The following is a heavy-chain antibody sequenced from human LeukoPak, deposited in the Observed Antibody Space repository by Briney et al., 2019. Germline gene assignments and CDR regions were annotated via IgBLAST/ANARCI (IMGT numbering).Heavy chain of an antibody. CDR2: IYYSGST. Sequence: SETLSLTCTVSGGSISSSSYYWGWIRQPPGKGLEWIGYIYYSGSTNYNPSLKSRVTISVDTSKNQFSLKLSSVTAADTAVYYCARDPRRDGYNLWGQGTLVTVSS. CDR1: GGSISSSSYY. CDR3: ARDPRRDGYNL. D-gene: IGHD5-24*01. J-gene: IGHJ4*02. V-gene: IGHV4-61*01.